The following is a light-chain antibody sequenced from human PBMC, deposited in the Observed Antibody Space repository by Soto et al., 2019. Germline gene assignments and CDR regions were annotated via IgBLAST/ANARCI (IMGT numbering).Light chain of an antibody. Sequence: QSALTQPASASGSPGQSVTISCTGTSSDVGDYNYVSWYQQHPGKAPKLMIYDVTNRPSGVSNRFSGSKSGSTASLTISGLQAEDEADYYCTSYTSNTTRVFGGGTKVTVL. CDR3: TSYTSNTTRV. CDR1: SSDVGDYNY. V-gene: IGLV2-14*01. J-gene: IGLJ2*01. CDR2: DVT.